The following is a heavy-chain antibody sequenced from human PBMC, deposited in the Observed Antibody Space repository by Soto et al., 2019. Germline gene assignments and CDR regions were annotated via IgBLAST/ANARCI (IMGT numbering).Heavy chain of an antibody. CDR2: INAGNGST. D-gene: IGHD6-19*01. V-gene: IGHV1-3*01. CDR3: ARGVAGPLHLFDP. J-gene: IGHJ5*02. Sequence: QVQLVQSGAEVKKPGASVKVSCKASGYTFTSYAMHWVRQAPGQRLEWMGWINAGNGSTKYSQKFQGRVTITRDTSASTAYMELSSLRSEDTAVYYCARGVAGPLHLFDPWGQGTLVTVSS. CDR1: GYTFTSYA.